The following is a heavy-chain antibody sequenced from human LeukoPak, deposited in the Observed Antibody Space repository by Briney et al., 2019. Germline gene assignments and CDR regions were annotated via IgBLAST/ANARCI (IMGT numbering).Heavy chain of an antibody. V-gene: IGHV4-39*01. Sequence: SETLSLTCTVSGGSISSSSYYWGWIRQPPGKGLEWIGSIYNSGSTYYNRSLKSRVTISVDTSKNQFSLKLSSVTAADTAVYYCARRGRITMVRGVIKGMDVWGQGTTVTVSS. D-gene: IGHD3-10*01. CDR2: IYNSGST. J-gene: IGHJ6*02. CDR3: ARRGRITMVRGVIKGMDV. CDR1: GGSISSSSYY.